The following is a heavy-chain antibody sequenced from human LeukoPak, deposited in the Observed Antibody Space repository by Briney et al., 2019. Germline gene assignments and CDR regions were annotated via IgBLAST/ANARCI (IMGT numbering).Heavy chain of an antibody. CDR3: ARFLDYALNEGMDV. D-gene: IGHD3/OR15-3a*01. CDR1: GGSISSYY. CDR2: IYYSGST. J-gene: IGHJ6*02. Sequence: PSQTLSLTCTVSGGSISSYYWSWIRQPPGKGLEWIGYIYYSGSTNYNPSLKSRVTISVDTSKNQFSLKLSSVTAADTAVYYCARFLDYALNEGMDVWGQGTTVTVSS. V-gene: IGHV4-59*01.